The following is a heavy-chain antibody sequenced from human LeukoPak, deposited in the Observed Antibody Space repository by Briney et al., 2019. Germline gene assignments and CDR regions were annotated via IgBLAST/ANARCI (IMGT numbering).Heavy chain of an antibody. CDR1: GYTLTGYW. CDR2: MNPNSGDT. V-gene: IGHV1-2*02. J-gene: IGHJ4*02. D-gene: IGHD6-19*01. CDR3: ARDLGSGWIIVDY. Sequence: GASVKVSCKASGYTLTGYWIHWVRQAPGQGLEWMGWMNPNSGDTNSAQRFQGRVTLTRDTSISTAYLELSSLRSDDTAIYYCARDLGSGWIIVDYWGQGTLVTVSS.